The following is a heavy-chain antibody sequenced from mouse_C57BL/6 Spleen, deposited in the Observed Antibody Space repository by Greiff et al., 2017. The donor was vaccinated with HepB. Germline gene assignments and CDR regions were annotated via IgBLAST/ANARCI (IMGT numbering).Heavy chain of an antibody. V-gene: IGHV1-82*01. CDR1: GYAFSSSW. CDR3: ASSPTVVARYFDV. CDR2: IYPGDGDT. Sequence: VQLQQSGPELVKPGASVKISCKASGYAFSSSWMNWVKQRPGKGLEWIGRIYPGDGDTNYNGKFKGKATLTADKSSSTAYMQLSSLTSEDSAVYCCASSPTVVARYFDVWGTGTTVTVSS. D-gene: IGHD1-1*01. J-gene: IGHJ1*03.